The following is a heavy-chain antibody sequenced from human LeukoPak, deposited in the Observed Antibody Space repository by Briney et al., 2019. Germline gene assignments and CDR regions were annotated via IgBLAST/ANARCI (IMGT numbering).Heavy chain of an antibody. V-gene: IGHV3-66*01. D-gene: IGHD3-22*01. CDR1: GFTVSSNY. J-gene: IGHJ3*02. CDR3: AKVRGYYDSSGYSLYDAFDI. Sequence: PGGSLRLSCAASGFTVSSNYMSWVRQAPGKGLEWVSVIYSGGSTYYADSVKGRFTISRDNSKNTLYLQMNTLRAEDTAVYYCAKVRGYYDSSGYSLYDAFDIWGQGTMVTVSS. CDR2: IYSGGST.